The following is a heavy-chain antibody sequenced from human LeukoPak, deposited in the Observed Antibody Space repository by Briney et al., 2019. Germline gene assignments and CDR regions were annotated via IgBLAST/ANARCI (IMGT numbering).Heavy chain of an antibody. D-gene: IGHD1-7*01. V-gene: IGHV3-23*01. J-gene: IGHJ5*02. CDR3: AKDSWNYDSANWFDP. CDR2: ISGSGGYT. CDR1: GFTFSSYA. Sequence: GGSLRLSCAASGFTFSSYAMSWVRQAPGKGLEWVSAISGSGGYTYYADSVKGRFTISRDNSKKTLYLQMNSLRAEDTAVYYCAKDSWNYDSANWFDPWGQGTLVSVSS.